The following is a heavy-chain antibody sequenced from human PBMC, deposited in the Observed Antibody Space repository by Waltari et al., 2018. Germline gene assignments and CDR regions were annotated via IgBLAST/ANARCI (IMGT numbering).Heavy chain of an antibody. CDR2: INHRGST. J-gene: IGHJ4*02. CDR3: ARGFYYDRSGYLYDFDY. CDR1: GGSFSGYF. Sequence: VQLQQWGAGLLTPSETLSLTCAVYGGSFSGYFWCWLRQPRGKGLEWLGEINHRGSTNYHPSLKSRVTRSVDTSKNQFSLKLSLVTAADTAVYYCARGFYYDRSGYLYDFDYWGQGTLVTVSS. D-gene: IGHD3-22*01. V-gene: IGHV4-34*01.